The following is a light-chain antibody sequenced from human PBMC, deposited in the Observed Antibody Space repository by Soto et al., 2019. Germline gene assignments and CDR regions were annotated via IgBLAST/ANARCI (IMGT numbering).Light chain of an antibody. CDR3: QQYNNWPPWT. Sequence: EVVMTQSPANLSVSPGERATLSCRASQRVSSNLAWYQQKPGQAPRLLIYGASTRATGIPARFSGSGSGTDFTLTISILQSEDFAVYYCQQYNNWPPWTFGQGTKVDIK. CDR2: GAS. CDR1: QRVSSN. J-gene: IGKJ1*01. V-gene: IGKV3-15*01.